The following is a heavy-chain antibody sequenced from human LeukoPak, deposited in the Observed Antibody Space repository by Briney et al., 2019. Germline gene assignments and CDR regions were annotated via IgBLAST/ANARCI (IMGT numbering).Heavy chain of an antibody. CDR3: AKDLRGSNAFDF. J-gene: IGHJ4*02. D-gene: IGHD6-13*01. Sequence: GGSLRLSCAASGFTFSSYTMSWVRQAPGKGLERVSTISGSGASTYYSDSVKGRFTISRDNSKDTLFLQMTSLRAEDTAPYYCAKDLRGSNAFDFRGQGTLVTVSS. CDR1: GFTFSSYT. V-gene: IGHV3-23*01. CDR2: ISGSGAST.